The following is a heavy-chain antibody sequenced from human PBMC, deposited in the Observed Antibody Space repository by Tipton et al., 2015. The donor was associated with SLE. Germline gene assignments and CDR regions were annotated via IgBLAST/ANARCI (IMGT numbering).Heavy chain of an antibody. Sequence: TLSLTCTVSGGSISSYYWSWIRQPPGKGLEWIAYIHSSGRTNYNPSLKSRLTISLDTSKNQFSLNLTSVTAADTAMYYCARQDLDTAMVSFDYWGQGTLVTVSS. CDR3: ARQDLDTAMVSFDY. D-gene: IGHD5-18*01. V-gene: IGHV4-59*01. CDR2: IHSSGRT. J-gene: IGHJ4*02. CDR1: GGSISSYY.